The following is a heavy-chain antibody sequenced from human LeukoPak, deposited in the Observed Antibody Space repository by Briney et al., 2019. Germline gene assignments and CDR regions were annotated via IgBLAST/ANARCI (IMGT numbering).Heavy chain of an antibody. CDR1: GGSISSSSYY. CDR2: IYYSGST. V-gene: IGHV4-39*01. J-gene: IGHJ4*02. D-gene: IGHD3-10*01. CDR3: ARQRYYGSGSYFSVDTAMVAHFDY. Sequence: PSETLSLTCTVSGGSISSSSYYWGWIRQPPGKGLEWIGSIYYSGSTYYNPSLKSRVTISVDTSKNQFSLKLSSVTAADTAVYYCARQRYYGSGSYFSVDTAMVAHFDYWGQGTLVTVSS.